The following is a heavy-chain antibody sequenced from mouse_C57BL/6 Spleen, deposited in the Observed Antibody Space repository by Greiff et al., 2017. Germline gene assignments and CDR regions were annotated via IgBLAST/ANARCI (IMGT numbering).Heavy chain of an antibody. V-gene: IGHV1-7*01. Sequence: QVQLQQSGAELAKPGASVKLSCTASGYTFPRYWMHWVQPRPGQGLEWIGYINPSSGYTKYNQKFKDKATLTADKSSSTAYMQLSSLTYEDSAVYYCAREGDQGYFDYWGQGTTLTVSS. CDR2: INPSSGYT. J-gene: IGHJ2*01. D-gene: IGHD2-13*01. CDR3: AREGDQGYFDY. CDR1: GYTFPRYW.